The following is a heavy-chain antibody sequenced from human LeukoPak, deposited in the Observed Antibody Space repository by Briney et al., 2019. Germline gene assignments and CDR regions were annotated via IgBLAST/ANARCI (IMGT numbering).Heavy chain of an antibody. D-gene: IGHD3-16*01. CDR3: ARSPGGLLGYYYYYMDV. CDR2: ISYDGSNK. V-gene: IGHV3-30*04. J-gene: IGHJ6*03. Sequence: GGSLRLSRAASGFTFSSYAMHWVRQAPGKGLEWVAVISYDGSNKYYADSVKGRFTISRDNSKNTLYLQMNSLRAEDTAVYYCARSPGGLLGYYYYYMDVWGKGTTVTVPS. CDR1: GFTFSSYA.